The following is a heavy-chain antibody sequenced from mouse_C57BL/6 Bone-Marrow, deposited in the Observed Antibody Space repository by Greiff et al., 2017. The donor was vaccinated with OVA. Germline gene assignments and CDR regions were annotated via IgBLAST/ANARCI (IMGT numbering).Heavy chain of an antibody. Sequence: VQLQQSGAELVRPGASVTLSCKASGYTFTDYEMHWVKQTPVHGLEWIGAIDPETGGTAYNQKFKGKAILTADKSSSTAYMELRSLTSEDSAVDYCTREGIYYGNFAWFAYWGQGTLVTVSA. J-gene: IGHJ3*01. V-gene: IGHV1-15*01. CDR2: IDPETGGT. CDR3: TREGIYYGNFAWFAY. CDR1: GYTFTDYE. D-gene: IGHD2-1*01.